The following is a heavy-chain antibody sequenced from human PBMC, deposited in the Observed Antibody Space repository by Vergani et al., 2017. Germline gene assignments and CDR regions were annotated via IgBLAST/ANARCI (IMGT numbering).Heavy chain of an antibody. Sequence: QVQLVQSGAEVKKPGSSVKVSCKASGGTFSSYAISWVRQAPGQGLEWMGGIIPIFGTANYAQKFQGRVTITADEATSPAYMGLSSLRAEDTAVYYWAGDDGIAVAAAQDYYYGMDVWGQGTTVTVSS. V-gene: IGHV1-69*01. D-gene: IGHD6-19*01. CDR1: GGTFSSYA. J-gene: IGHJ6*02. CDR3: AGDDGIAVAAAQDYYYGMDV. CDR2: IIPIFGTA.